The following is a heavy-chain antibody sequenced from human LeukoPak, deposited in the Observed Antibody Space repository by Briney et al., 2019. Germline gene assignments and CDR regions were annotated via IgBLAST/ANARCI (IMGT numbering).Heavy chain of an antibody. V-gene: IGHV3-48*01. CDR3: ASRRSGWPNDAFDI. Sequence: GGSLRLSCAGSGFIFAGYTMNWVRQAPGKGLQWLAYISPSGGNTLYADSVEGRFTISRDNAKNSVYLQMNSLTPEDTAMYYCASRRSGWPNDAFDIWGQGTMVTVTS. CDR1: GFIFAGYT. D-gene: IGHD6-19*01. CDR2: ISPSGGNT. J-gene: IGHJ3*02.